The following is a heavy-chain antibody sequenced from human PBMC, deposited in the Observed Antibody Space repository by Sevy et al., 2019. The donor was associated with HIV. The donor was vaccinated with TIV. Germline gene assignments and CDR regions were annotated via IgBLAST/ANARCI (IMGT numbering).Heavy chain of an antibody. J-gene: IGHJ4*02. CDR3: AKDLSFHRTMIVVVLDY. Sequence: GGSLRLSCAASGFTFSSYAMSWVRQAPGKGLEWVSAIRGSGGRTYYVDSVKGRFTISRDNSKHTLYLQLNGVRAEDTDVYYYAKDLSFHRTMIVVVLDYGGQGTLVTVSS. CDR1: GFTFSSYA. CDR2: IRGSGGRT. D-gene: IGHD3-22*01. V-gene: IGHV3-23*01.